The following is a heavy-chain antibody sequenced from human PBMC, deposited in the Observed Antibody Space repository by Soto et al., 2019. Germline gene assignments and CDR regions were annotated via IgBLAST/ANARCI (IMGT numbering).Heavy chain of an antibody. CDR1: GFTFSSYS. CDR2: ISSSSGTI. V-gene: IGHV3-48*02. Sequence: GGSLRLSCAASGFTFSSYSMNWVRQAPGKGLEWVSYISSSSGTIYYAHSVKGRFTISRDNAKNSLYLQMNSLRDEDTAVYYCASLGVAGDAFDIWGQGTMVTVSS. CDR3: ASLGVAGDAFDI. D-gene: IGHD6-19*01. J-gene: IGHJ3*02.